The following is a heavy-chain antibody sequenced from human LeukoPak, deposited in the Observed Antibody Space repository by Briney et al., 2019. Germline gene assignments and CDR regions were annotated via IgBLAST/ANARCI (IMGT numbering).Heavy chain of an antibody. D-gene: IGHD5-12*01. J-gene: IGHJ3*02. CDR3: ARDRCGYLGAFDI. CDR2: IYYSGST. CDR1: GGSISSYY. V-gene: IGHV4-59*01. Sequence: SETLSLTCTVSGGSISSYYWSWIRQPPGKGLEWIGYIYYSGSTNYNPSLKSRVTISVDTSKNQFSLKLGSVTAADTAVYYCARDRCGYLGAFDIWGQGTMVPVSS.